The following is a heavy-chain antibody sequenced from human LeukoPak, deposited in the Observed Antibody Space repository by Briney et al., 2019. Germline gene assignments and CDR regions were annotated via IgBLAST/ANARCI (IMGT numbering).Heavy chain of an antibody. J-gene: IGHJ4*02. V-gene: IGHV1-2*02. CDR1: GYTFTGYY. Sequence: ASVKASCKASGYTFTGYYMHWVRQAPGQGLEWMGWINPNSGGTNYAQKFQGRVTMTRDTSISTAYMELSRLRSDDTAVYYCARDGAYFVLMVYATPLDYWGQGTLVTVSS. D-gene: IGHD2-8*01. CDR2: INPNSGGT. CDR3: ARDGAYFVLMVYATPLDY.